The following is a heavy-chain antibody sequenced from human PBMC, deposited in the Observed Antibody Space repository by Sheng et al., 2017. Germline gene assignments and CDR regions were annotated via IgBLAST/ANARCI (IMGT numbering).Heavy chain of an antibody. V-gene: IGHV4-34*01. CDR1: GGSFSGYY. Sequence: QVQLQQWGAGLLKPSETLSLTCAVYGGSFSGYYWSWIRQPPGKGLEWIGEINHSGSTNYNPSLKSRVTISVDTSKNQFSLKLSSVTAADTAVYYCARGLVWGRWLVGYALDVWGQGTTVTVSS. J-gene: IGHJ6*02. D-gene: IGHD2-8*02. CDR3: ARGLVWGRWLVGYALDV. CDR2: INHSGST.